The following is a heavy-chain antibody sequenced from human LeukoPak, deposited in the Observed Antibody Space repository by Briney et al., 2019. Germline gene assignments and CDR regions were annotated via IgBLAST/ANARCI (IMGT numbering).Heavy chain of an antibody. V-gene: IGHV3-48*03. J-gene: IGHJ4*02. CDR3: ARDYLTVGATYYFDY. CDR2: ISSSGSTM. D-gene: IGHD1-26*01. Sequence: AGSLRLSCAASGFTFSSCEMNWVRQAPGKGLEWVSYISSSGSTMYYADSLKGRFPISRDNAKNSLYQQMNSLRAEDTAVYYCARDYLTVGATYYFDYCGQGTLLADSS. CDR1: GFTFSSCE.